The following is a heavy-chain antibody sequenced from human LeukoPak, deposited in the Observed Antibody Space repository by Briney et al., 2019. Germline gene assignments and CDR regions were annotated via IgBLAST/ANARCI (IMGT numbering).Heavy chain of an antibody. V-gene: IGHV4-59*08. CDR3: ARHGGESSGWYTGYYFDY. D-gene: IGHD6-19*01. CDR1: GGSISSYY. Sequence: SETLSLTCTVSGGSISSYYWSWIRQPPGKGLEWIGYIYHSGSTNYNPSLKSRVTISVDTSKNQFSLKLSSVTAADTAVYYCARHGGESSGWYTGYYFDYWGQGTLVTVSS. J-gene: IGHJ4*02. CDR2: IYHSGST.